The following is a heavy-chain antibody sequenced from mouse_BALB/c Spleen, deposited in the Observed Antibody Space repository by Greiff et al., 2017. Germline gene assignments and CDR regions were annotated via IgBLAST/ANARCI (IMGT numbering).Heavy chain of an antibody. V-gene: IGHV14-1*02. J-gene: IGHJ3*01. CDR1: GFNIKDYY. CDR3: ARWDDYVAWFAY. CDR2: IDPENGNT. Sequence: DVKLQESGAELVRPGALVKLSCKASGFNIKDYYMHWVKQRPEQGLEWIGWIDPENGNTIYDPKFQGKASITADTSSNTAYLQLSSLTSEDTAVYYCARWDDYVAWFAYWGQGTLVTVSA. D-gene: IGHD2-4*01.